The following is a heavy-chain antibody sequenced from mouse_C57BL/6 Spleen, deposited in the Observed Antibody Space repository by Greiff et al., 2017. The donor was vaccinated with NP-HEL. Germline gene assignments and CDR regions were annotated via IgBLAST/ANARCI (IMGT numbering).Heavy chain of an antibody. D-gene: IGHD1-1*01. CDR1: GYSFTGYY. V-gene: IGHV1-42*01. Sequence: EVKLQESGPELVKPGASVKISCKASGYSFTGYYMNWVKQSPEKSLEWIGEINPSTGGTTYNQKFKAKATLTVDKSSSTAYMQLKSLTSEDSAVYYCARSYYGSKPLFDYWGQGTTLTVSS. CDR3: ARSYYGSKPLFDY. CDR2: INPSTGGT. J-gene: IGHJ2*01.